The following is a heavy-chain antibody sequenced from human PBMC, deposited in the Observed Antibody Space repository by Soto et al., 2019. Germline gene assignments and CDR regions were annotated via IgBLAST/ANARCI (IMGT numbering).Heavy chain of an antibody. CDR3: ARGAGSFYYYGMDV. V-gene: IGHV4-59*01. CDR1: GGSISRYY. Sequence: PSETLSLTGTVSGGSISRYYWSWIRQPPGKGLDWIGYLYYGGTTNYNPSLKSRVSISVDTSKNQFSLKLTSVTAADTAVYYCARGAGSFYYYGMDVWGQGTTVTVSS. D-gene: IGHD6-13*01. CDR2: LYYGGTT. J-gene: IGHJ6*02.